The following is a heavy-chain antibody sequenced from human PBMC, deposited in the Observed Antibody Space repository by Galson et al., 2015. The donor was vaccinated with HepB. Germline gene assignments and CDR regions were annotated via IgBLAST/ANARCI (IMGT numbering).Heavy chain of an antibody. CDR3: ARTGVLYDFVDWFDL. V-gene: IGHV5-51*03. CDR2: IYPGDSDT. CDR1: GFTFANYW. J-gene: IGHJ5*02. Sequence: QSGAEVKKPGESLTISCETSGFTFANYWIGWVRQMPGKGLEWMGIIYPGDSDTRYGPSFQGQVTISADTSTNTAYLQWESLKASDTAIYYCARTGVLYDFVDWFDLWGQGTLVTVSS. D-gene: IGHD2/OR15-2a*01.